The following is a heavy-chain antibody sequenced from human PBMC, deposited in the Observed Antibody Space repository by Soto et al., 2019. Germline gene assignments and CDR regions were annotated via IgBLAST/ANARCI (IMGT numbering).Heavy chain of an antibody. D-gene: IGHD3-10*01. Sequence: QVQLVQSGAEVKMPGASVKVSCKASGYTFTSYGISWVRQAPGQGLEWMGWISAYNGNTNYAQKLQGRVTMTTDTSTSTAYMELRSLRSDDTAVYYCARSLRYKAVRGVIPNDYWGQGTLVTVSS. CDR3: ARSLRYKAVRGVIPNDY. J-gene: IGHJ4*02. V-gene: IGHV1-18*01. CDR1: GYTFTSYG. CDR2: ISAYNGNT.